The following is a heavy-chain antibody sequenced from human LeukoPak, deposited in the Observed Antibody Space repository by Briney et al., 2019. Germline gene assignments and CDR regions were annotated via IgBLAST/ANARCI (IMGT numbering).Heavy chain of an antibody. CDR2: ISAYNGNT. CDR1: GYTFTSYG. J-gene: IGHJ3*02. D-gene: IGHD2-15*01. CDR3: ARVLLGVVVALDAFDI. Sequence: ASVKVSCKASGYTFTSYGISWVRQAPGQGLEWMGWISAYNGNTNYAQKLQGRVTMTTDTSTSTAYMELRSLRSDDTAVYYCARVLLGVVVALDAFDIWGQGTMVTVSP. V-gene: IGHV1-18*01.